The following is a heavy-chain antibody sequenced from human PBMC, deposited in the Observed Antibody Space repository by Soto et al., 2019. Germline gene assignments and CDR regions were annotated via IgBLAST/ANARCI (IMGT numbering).Heavy chain of an antibody. CDR2: IYPGDSDI. CDR1: GDTFAAHW. V-gene: IGHV5-51*01. Sequence: GESLKISCQGSGDTFAAHWIAWVRQTPGRGLEWMGIIYPGDSDIRYGPSFQGQATMSVDKSTATAYLRWSSLRPSDTGIYYCARLHLPTGWFAPWGQGTRVTVSS. CDR3: ARLHLPTGWFAP. J-gene: IGHJ5*02.